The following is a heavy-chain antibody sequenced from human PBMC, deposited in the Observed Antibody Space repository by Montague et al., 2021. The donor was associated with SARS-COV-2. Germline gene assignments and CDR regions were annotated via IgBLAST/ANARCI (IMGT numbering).Heavy chain of an antibody. V-gene: IGHV4-34*01. CDR3: TREGYQVLWSDYYYYGMDV. D-gene: IGHD2-2*01. CDR1: GESFSGYY. CDR2: INHSGST. Sequence: SETLSLTCAVYGESFSGYYWSWIRQPPGKGLEWIGEINHSGSTNYNPSLKSHVTISVDTSKNQFSLKLSSVTAADTAVYYCTREGYQVLWSDYYYYGMDVWGQGTTVTVSS. J-gene: IGHJ6*02.